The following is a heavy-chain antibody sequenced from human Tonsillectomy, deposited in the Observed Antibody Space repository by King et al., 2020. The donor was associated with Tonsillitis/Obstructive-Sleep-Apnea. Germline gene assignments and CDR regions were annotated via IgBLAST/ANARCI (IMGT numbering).Heavy chain of an antibody. V-gene: IGHV6-1*01. D-gene: IGHD3-9*01. CDR3: LRERYDTFDV. CDR1: GDSVSNNTAA. J-gene: IGHJ3*01. Sequence: VQLPQSGPGLVKPSQTLSLTCALSGDSVSNNTAAWNWIRQSPSRGLEWLGRTYYRSKWYNDCAVSVRSRITINPDTSKNQFSLRLNSVTPEDTAVYYCLRERYDTFDVWGQGTLVTVSS. CDR2: TYYRSKWYN.